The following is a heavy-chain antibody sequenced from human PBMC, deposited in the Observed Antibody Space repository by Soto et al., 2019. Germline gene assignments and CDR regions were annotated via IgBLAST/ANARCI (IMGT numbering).Heavy chain of an antibody. Sequence: GGSLRLSCAGYGFKFSNYAIHWVRQAPGKGLEWVAVVSYDGRNKYYADSVKGRFSISGDNSKNMLFLEMNSLRAEDTAVYYCARDRGGYSFFDCWGQGALVT. CDR3: ARDRGGYSFFDC. D-gene: IGHD3-16*01. J-gene: IGHJ4*02. CDR2: VSYDGRNK. CDR1: GFKFSNYA. V-gene: IGHV3-30*04.